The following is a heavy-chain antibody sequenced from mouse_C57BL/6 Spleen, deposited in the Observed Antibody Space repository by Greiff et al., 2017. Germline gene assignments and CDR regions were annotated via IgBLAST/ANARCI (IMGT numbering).Heavy chain of an antibody. J-gene: IGHJ3*01. Sequence: QVQLKESGAELVRPGASVKLSCKASGYTFTSYGISWVQQSTGQGLEWIGEIYPRSGNTYYNEKFKGKATLTADKSSSTAYMELRSLTSEDSAVYYCARWKQLRQRFDYWGQGTLVTVSA. V-gene: IGHV1-81*01. CDR2: IYPRSGNT. CDR3: ARWKQLRQRFDY. CDR1: GYTFTSYG. D-gene: IGHD3-2*02.